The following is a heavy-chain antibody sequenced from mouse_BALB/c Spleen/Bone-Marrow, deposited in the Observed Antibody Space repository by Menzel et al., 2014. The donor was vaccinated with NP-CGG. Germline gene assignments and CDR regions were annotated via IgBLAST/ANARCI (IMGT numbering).Heavy chain of an antibody. D-gene: IGHD2-10*02. Sequence: EVKLMESGGGLVQPGGSLRLSCATSGFTFTDYYMSWVRQPPGKALEWLGFIRNKANGYTTEYSASVRGRFTISRDNSQSILYLQMNTLRAEDSATYYCARDVQYDINWYFDVWGAGTTVTVSS. CDR1: GFTFTDYY. CDR2: IRNKANGYTT. V-gene: IGHV7-3*02. CDR3: ARDVQYDINWYFDV. J-gene: IGHJ1*01.